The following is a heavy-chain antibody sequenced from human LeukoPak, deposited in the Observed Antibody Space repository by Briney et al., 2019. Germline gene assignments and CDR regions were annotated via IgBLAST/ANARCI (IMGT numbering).Heavy chain of an antibody. CDR2: IYYSGST. V-gene: IGHV4-39*01. J-gene: IGHJ3*02. CDR1: GGSISSSSYY. Sequence: SETLSLTCAVSGGSISSSSYYWGWIRQPPGKGLGWIGSIYYSGSTYYNPSLKSRVTISVDTSKNQFSLKLSSVTAADTAVYYCASRLRFSAFDIWGQGTMVTVSS. D-gene: IGHD4-17*01. CDR3: ASRLRFSAFDI.